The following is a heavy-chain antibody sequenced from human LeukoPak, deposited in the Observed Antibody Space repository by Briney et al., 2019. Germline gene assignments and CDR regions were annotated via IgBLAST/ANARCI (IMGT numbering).Heavy chain of an antibody. CDR1: GFTFSSYN. CDR2: ITSGSSYI. Sequence: PGGSLRLSCAASGFTFSSYNMNWVRQAPGQGLEWVSSITSGSSYIYYADSVKGRFTISRDNSKNTLYLQMNSLRAEDTAVYYCAKDPRITMVRGVPPDYWGQGTLVTVSS. CDR3: AKDPRITMVRGVPPDY. V-gene: IGHV3-21*01. J-gene: IGHJ4*02. D-gene: IGHD3-10*01.